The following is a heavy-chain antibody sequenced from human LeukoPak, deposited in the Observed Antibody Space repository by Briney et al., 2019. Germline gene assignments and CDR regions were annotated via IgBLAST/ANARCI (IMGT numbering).Heavy chain of an antibody. D-gene: IGHD3-10*01. CDR1: GGSMSSYY. Sequence: SETLSLTCTVSGGSMSSYYWSWIRQPPGKGLEWFGYFYYSGSTNYHPSLKSRVTISVDTSKNQFSLKLSSVTAADTAVYYCARHYYGSGSYYSNFDYWGQGTLVTVSS. J-gene: IGHJ4*02. CDR3: ARHYYGSGSYYSNFDY. V-gene: IGHV4-59*08. CDR2: FYYSGST.